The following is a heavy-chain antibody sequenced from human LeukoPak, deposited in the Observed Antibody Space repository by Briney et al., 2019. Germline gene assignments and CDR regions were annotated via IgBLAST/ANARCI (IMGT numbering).Heavy chain of an antibody. V-gene: IGHV1-18*01. J-gene: IGHJ4*02. CDR1: GYTFSRHG. Sequence: EASVKVSCKTSGYTFSRHGITWVRQAPGQGLEWMGLVSGYNGNTNYAQNVQGRVTMTTDTSTNTAYMELRSLRSDDTAVYYCAKDIHPGLDSGASCCFDYWGQGTPVTVSS. D-gene: IGHD3-22*01. CDR2: VSGYNGNT. CDR3: AKDIHPGLDSGASCCFDY.